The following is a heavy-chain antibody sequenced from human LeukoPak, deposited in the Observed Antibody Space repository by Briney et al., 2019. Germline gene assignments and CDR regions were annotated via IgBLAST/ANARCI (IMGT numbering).Heavy chain of an antibody. CDR1: GFTFSSYW. V-gene: IGHV3-7*01. J-gene: IGHJ6*03. D-gene: IGHD6-13*01. Sequence: PGGSLRLSCAASGFTFSSYWMSWVRQAPGEGLEWVANIKQDGSEKYYVDSVKGRFTISRDNAKNSLYLQMNSLRAEDTAVYYCARDRIAEERYYCYYYMDVWGKGTTVTVSS. CDR3: ARDRIAEERYYCYYYMDV. CDR2: IKQDGSEK.